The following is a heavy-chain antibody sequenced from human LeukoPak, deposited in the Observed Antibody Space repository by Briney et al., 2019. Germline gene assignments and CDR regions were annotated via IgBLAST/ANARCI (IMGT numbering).Heavy chain of an antibody. J-gene: IGHJ6*03. CDR1: GYTFTGHF. CDR3: ARDGVFYYGSGSYSRNYYYYMDV. CDR2: INPNSGGT. D-gene: IGHD3-10*01. Sequence: ASVKVSCKASGYTFTGHFIHWVRQAPGQGLEWMGWINPNSGGTNYAQKFQGRVTMTRDTSINTAYMELSRLRSDDTAVYYCARDGVFYYGSGSYSRNYYYYMDVWGKGTTVTVSS. V-gene: IGHV1-2*02.